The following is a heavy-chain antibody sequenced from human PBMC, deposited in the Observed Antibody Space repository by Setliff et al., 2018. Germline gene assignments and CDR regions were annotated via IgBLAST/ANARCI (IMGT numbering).Heavy chain of an antibody. CDR2: ISVGNGNT. D-gene: IGHD2-2*01. CDR1: GYTFTDSG. J-gene: IGHJ4*02. CDR3: ARLVRYCTRTSCQRTPGAEY. V-gene: IGHV1-18*01. Sequence: ASVKVSCKASGYTFTDSGISWVRQAPGQGLEWIGGISVGNGNTNYAPKFQGRVTMTTDTSTSTAYMDVRSLTSDDTAVYYCARLVRYCTRTSCQRTPGAEYWGQGTLVTVSS.